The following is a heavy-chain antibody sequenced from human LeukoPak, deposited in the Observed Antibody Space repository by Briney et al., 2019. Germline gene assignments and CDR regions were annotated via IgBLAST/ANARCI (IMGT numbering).Heavy chain of an antibody. V-gene: IGHV3-74*01. D-gene: IGHD1-26*01. CDR1: GFTFSSYW. CDR3: AKGGKWDVTPFDY. CDR2: IDSDGSST. Sequence: GGSLRLSCAASGFTFSSYWMHWVRQAPGKGLVWVSRIDSDGSSTIYADSVKGRFTISRDNAKNTLYLQMNSLRAEDTAVYYCAKGGKWDVTPFDYWGQGTLVTVSS. J-gene: IGHJ4*02.